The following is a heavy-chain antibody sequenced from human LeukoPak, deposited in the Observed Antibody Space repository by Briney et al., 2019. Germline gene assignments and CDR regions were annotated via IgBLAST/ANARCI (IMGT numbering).Heavy chain of an antibody. V-gene: IGHV1-24*01. CDR3: ATAVPYPYYYYYYMDV. Sequence: ASVKVSCRVSGYTLTGLSMHWVRQAPGKGLEWMGGFDPEDGETIYAQKFQGRVTMTEDTSTDTAYMELSSLRSEDTAVYYCATAVPYPYYYYYYMDVWGKGTTVTVSS. J-gene: IGHJ6*03. CDR1: GYTLTGLS. D-gene: IGHD2-2*01. CDR2: FDPEDGET.